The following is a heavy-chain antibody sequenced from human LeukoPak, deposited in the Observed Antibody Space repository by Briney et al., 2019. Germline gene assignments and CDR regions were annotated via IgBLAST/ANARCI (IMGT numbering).Heavy chain of an antibody. Sequence: ASVKVSCKASGYTFTSYGISWVRQAPGQGLEWMGWMNPNSGNTGYAQKFQGRVTITRNTSISTGYMELSSLRSEDTAVYYCAREYSNGPDAFDIWGQGTMVTVSS. V-gene: IGHV1-8*03. CDR2: MNPNSGNT. D-gene: IGHD4-11*01. CDR3: AREYSNGPDAFDI. CDR1: GYTFTSYG. J-gene: IGHJ3*02.